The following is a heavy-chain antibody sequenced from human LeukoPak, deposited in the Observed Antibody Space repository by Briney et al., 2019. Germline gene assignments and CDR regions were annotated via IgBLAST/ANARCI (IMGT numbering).Heavy chain of an antibody. CDR3: ARDYCSSTSCLFDY. D-gene: IGHD2-2*01. Sequence: ASVMVSCKTSGYTFNNYAVNWVRQAPGQGLEWMGRINPNSGDTNYAQKFQGRVTMTRDTSISTAYMELSRLRSDDTAVYYCARDYCSSTSCLFDYWGQGTLVTVSS. J-gene: IGHJ4*02. V-gene: IGHV1-2*06. CDR2: INPNSGDT. CDR1: GYTFNNYA.